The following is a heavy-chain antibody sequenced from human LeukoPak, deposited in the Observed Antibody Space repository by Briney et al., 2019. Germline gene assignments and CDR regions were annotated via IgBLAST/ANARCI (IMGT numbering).Heavy chain of an antibody. CDR1: GYTFTSYD. CDR3: ARDYGANSGWFDP. J-gene: IGHJ5*02. Sequence: GASVKVSCKASGYTFTSYDINWGRQATGQGLEWMGWMSPNSGYTGYAQKFQGRVTMTRDTSISTAYMELSSLRSEDTAVYYCARDYGANSGWFDPWGQGTLVTVSS. V-gene: IGHV1-8*01. CDR2: MSPNSGYT. D-gene: IGHD4-23*01.